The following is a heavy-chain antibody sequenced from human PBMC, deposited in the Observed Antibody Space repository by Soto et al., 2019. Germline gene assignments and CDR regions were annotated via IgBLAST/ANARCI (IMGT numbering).Heavy chain of an antibody. CDR3: ARAVTPYFGTWFDP. V-gene: IGHV4-30-2*01. Sequence: SETLSLTCTVSGGSITSGNTYSWSWIRQPPGKGLEWIGSISHTGSTSYNPSLKSRASMSVDKSKNKFSMKLSSVTAADMAVYYCARAVTPYFGTWFDPWGQGTLVTVSS. J-gene: IGHJ5*02. CDR1: GGSITSGNTYS. D-gene: IGHD3-10*01. CDR2: ISHTGST.